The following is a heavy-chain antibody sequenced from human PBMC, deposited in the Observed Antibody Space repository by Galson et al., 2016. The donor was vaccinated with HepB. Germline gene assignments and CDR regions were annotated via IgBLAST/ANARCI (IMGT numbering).Heavy chain of an antibody. CDR3: AKDGRTYCSSASRHYHFHY. CDR1: GFTFSSYG. CDR2: ISYDGSNK. V-gene: IGHV3-30*18. D-gene: IGHD2-2*01. Sequence: SLRLSCAASGFTFSSYGMHWVRQAPGKGLEWVAFISYDGSNKKYADSVKGRFTISRDNSKKTLYLQMNSLRAEDTAVYYCAKDGRTYCSSASRHYHFHYWGQGTLVTVSS. J-gene: IGHJ4*02.